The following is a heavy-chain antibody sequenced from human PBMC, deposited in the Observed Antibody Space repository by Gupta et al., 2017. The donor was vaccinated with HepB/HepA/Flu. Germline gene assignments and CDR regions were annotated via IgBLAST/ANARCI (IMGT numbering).Heavy chain of an antibody. J-gene: IGHJ3*01. V-gene: IGHV3-23*01. D-gene: IGHD3-10*01. Sequence: EVQLLESGGGLVQPGESLRLSCAASGFPFSSYDMSWVRQAPAKGLEWVSALSGSGSSTYHSDSVKGRVTISRDNSKNTLYLQMNNLRAEDTALYYCASLTFDDGSGPVGAFDFRGQGTMVTVSS. CDR3: ASLTFDDGSGPVGAFDF. CDR2: LSGSGSST. CDR1: GFPFSSYD.